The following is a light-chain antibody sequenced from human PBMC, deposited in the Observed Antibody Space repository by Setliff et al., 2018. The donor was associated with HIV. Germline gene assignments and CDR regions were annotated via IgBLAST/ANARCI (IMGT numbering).Light chain of an antibody. J-gene: IGLJ1*01. V-gene: IGLV3-21*04. CDR1: NIGTKS. CDR2: NDS. Sequence: SYELTQTPSVSVAPGKTAKIACGGNNIGTKSVQWYQQKPGQAPVVVIYNDSDRPSGIPERFSGSNSGNTATLTISRVEAGDEADFYCQVWDSRSHHFVFGTGTKVTVL. CDR3: QVWDSRSHHFV.